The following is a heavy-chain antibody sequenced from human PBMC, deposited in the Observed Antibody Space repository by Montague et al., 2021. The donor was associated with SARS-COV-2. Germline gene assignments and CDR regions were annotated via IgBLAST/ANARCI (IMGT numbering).Heavy chain of an antibody. Sequence: SVKVSCKASGYTFASYAISWLRQAPGQGLEWVGWISTHNVNTNYAQSLQGRVTATKDTASSNAYLELRNLGSDDTAVYYCARGDGYNSPFDYWGQGTLVTASS. D-gene: IGHD5-24*01. CDR2: ISTHNVNT. J-gene: IGHJ4*02. CDR3: ARGDGYNSPFDY. CDR1: GYTFASYA. V-gene: IGHV1-18*01.